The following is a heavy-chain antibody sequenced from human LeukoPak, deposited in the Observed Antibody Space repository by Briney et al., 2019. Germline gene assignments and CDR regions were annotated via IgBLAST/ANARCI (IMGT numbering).Heavy chain of an antibody. CDR1: GESFSGYY. CDR3: ALQIWLQFL. V-gene: IGHV4-34*01. D-gene: IGHD5-24*01. CDR2: ISHSGST. J-gene: IGHJ4*02. Sequence: ASETLFLTCAVYGESFSGYYWSSIRQPPGKGLEWVGEISHSGSTNYNPSLKSRVTISVDTSKNQLSLKLSSVTAADTAVHSCALQIWLQFLWGKGHRDTVSS.